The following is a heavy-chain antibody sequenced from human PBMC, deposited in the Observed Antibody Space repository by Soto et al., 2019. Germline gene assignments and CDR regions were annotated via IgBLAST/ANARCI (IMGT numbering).Heavy chain of an antibody. CDR2: INPNSGGT. J-gene: IGHJ5*02. Sequence: GASVKFSCKASGYTFTGYYMHWVRQAPGQGLEWMGWINPNSGGTNYAQKFQGWVTMTRDTSISTAYMELSRLRSDDTAVYYCARESRVAANGWFDPWGQGTLVTVSS. CDR3: ARESRVAANGWFDP. CDR1: GYTFTGYY. V-gene: IGHV1-2*04. D-gene: IGHD2-15*01.